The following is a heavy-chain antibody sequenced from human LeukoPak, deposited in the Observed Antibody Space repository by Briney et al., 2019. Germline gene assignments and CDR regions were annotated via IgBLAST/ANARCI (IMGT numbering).Heavy chain of an antibody. D-gene: IGHD2/OR15-2a*01. J-gene: IGHJ6*03. CDR1: GGTFNTYA. CDR2: IIPAFATA. CDR3: ARVSPALDYYMDV. Sequence: SVKVSCKASGGTFNTYAISWVRQAPGQGLEWMGGIIPAFATANYAQKFQGRVTITADESTSTAYMELSSLRSEDTAVYYCARVSPALDYYMDVWGKGTTVTISS. V-gene: IGHV1-69*13.